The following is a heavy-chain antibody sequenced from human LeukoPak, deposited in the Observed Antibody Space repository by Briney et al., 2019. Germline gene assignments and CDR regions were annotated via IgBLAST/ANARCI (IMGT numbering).Heavy chain of an antibody. Sequence: GGSLRLSCAASGFTFSSYNMNWVRQAPGKGLEWVSSISSSSSYICYADSVKGRFTISRDNAKNSLYLQMNSLRAEDTAVYYCARGYSSSWYYFDYWGQGTLVTVSS. CDR2: ISSSSSYI. V-gene: IGHV3-21*01. CDR3: ARGYSSSWYYFDY. CDR1: GFTFSSYN. D-gene: IGHD6-13*01. J-gene: IGHJ4*02.